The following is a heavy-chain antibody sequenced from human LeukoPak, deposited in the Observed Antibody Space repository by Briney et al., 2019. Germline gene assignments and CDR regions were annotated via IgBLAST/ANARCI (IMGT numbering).Heavy chain of an antibody. Sequence: ASVKVSCKASGGTFISYAISWVRQAPGQGLEWMGGIIPIFGTANYAQKFQGRVTITADESTSTAYMELSSLRSEDTAVYYCARGVYDSSGYYEHYYYYGMDVWGQGTTVTVSS. D-gene: IGHD3-22*01. V-gene: IGHV1-69*13. CDR3: ARGVYDSSGYYEHYYYYGMDV. J-gene: IGHJ6*02. CDR1: GGTFISYA. CDR2: IIPIFGTA.